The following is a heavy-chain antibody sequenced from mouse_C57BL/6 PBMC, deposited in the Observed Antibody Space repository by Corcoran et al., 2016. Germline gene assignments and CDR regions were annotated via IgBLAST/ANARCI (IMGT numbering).Heavy chain of an antibody. Sequence: QIQLVQSGPELKKPGETVKISCKASGYTFTTYGMSWVKQAPGKGLKWMGWINTYSGVPTYADDFKGRFAFSLETSASTAYLQINNLKNEDTATYFWARSGSSYFDYWGQGTTLTVSS. J-gene: IGHJ2*01. V-gene: IGHV9-3*01. D-gene: IGHD1-1*01. CDR3: ARSGSSYFDY. CDR2: INTYSGVP. CDR1: GYTFTTYG.